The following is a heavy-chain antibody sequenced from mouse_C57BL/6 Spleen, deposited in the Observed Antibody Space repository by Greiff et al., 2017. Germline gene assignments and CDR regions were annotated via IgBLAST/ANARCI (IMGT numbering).Heavy chain of an antibody. Sequence: EVQLQQSGPELVKPGASVKISCKASGYSFTGYYMNWVKQSPEKSLEWIGEINPSTGGTTYNQKFKAKATLTVDKSSSTAYMQLKSLTSEDSAVYYCARSGDLLRVFDYWGQGTTLTVSS. CDR1: GYSFTGYY. D-gene: IGHD1-1*01. J-gene: IGHJ2*01. V-gene: IGHV1-42*01. CDR3: ARSGDLLRVFDY. CDR2: INPSTGGT.